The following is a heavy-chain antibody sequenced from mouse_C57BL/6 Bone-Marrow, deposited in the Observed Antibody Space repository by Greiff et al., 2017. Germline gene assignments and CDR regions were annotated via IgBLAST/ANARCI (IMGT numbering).Heavy chain of an antibody. V-gene: IGHV14-4*01. J-gene: IGHJ2*01. D-gene: IGHD2-4*01. Sequence: VQLQQSGAELVRPGASVKLSCTASGFNIKDDYMHWVKQRPEQGLEWIGWIDPENGDTEYASKFQGKATITADTSSNTAYLQLSSLTSEDTAVYYCTTLTMITNFGCWGQGTTLTVSS. CDR2: IDPENGDT. CDR3: TTLTMITNFGC. CDR1: GFNIKDDY.